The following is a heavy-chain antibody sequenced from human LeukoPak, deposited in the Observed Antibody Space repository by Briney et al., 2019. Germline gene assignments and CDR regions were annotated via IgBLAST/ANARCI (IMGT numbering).Heavy chain of an antibody. CDR2: ISGNGGST. CDR1: GFTFSGYA. J-gene: IGHJ4*02. CDR3: AKDLQGSSWYSPDQ. V-gene: IGHV3-23*01. Sequence: GGSLRLSCAASGFTFSGYAMTWVRQGPGKGLEWVSIISGNGGSTYYADSVKGRFTISRDNSKNALYLQMNSLRAEDTAIYYCAKDLQGSSWYSPDQWGQGTLVTVSS. D-gene: IGHD6-13*01.